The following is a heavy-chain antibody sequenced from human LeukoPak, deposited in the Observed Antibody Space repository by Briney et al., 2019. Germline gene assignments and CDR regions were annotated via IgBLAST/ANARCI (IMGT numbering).Heavy chain of an antibody. Sequence: GGSLRLSCAASGFTFSSYSMNWVRQAPGKGLEWVSSISSSSSYIYYADSVKGRFTISRDNAKNSLYLQMNSLRAEDTAVYYCARDGNGYCGGGTCYSCPDYWGQGTLVTVSS. CDR1: GFTFSSYS. J-gene: IGHJ4*02. CDR3: ARDGNGYCGGGTCYSCPDY. D-gene: IGHD2-15*01. V-gene: IGHV3-21*01. CDR2: ISSSSSYI.